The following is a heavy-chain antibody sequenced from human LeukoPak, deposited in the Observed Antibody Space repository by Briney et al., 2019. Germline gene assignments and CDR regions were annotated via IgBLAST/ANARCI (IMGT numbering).Heavy chain of an antibody. J-gene: IGHJ4*02. CDR1: GGSISSYY. Sequence: SETLSLTCTVSGGSISSYYWSWIRQPPGKGLEWIGYIYYSGSTNYNPSLKSRVPISVDTSKNQFSLKLSSVTAADTAVYYCARGDYGDYVFDYWGQGTLVTVSS. V-gene: IGHV4-59*01. CDR2: IYYSGST. CDR3: ARGDYGDYVFDY. D-gene: IGHD4-17*01.